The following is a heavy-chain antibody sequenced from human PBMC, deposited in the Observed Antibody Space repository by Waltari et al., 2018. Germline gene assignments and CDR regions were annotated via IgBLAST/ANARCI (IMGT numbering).Heavy chain of an antibody. D-gene: IGHD6-13*01. Sequence: EVHLLESGGGLVQPGGSLRLSCAASGVTLWSYVMNRVRQAPGKGLEWVSSISGSGGTYYADSVKGRFTVSRDNSKSTLYLQMSSLRAEDTAVYYCVKADVYGTSWLGRFDYWGQGTLVTVSS. CDR2: ISGSGGT. CDR1: GVTLWSYV. V-gene: IGHV3-23*01. CDR3: VKADVYGTSWLGRFDY. J-gene: IGHJ4*02.